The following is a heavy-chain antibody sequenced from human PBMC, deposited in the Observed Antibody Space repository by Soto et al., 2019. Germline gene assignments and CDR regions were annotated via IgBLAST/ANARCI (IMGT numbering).Heavy chain of an antibody. CDR1: GFTFSSSG. V-gene: IGHV3-23*01. Sequence: EGQLLQSGGGLVQPGESLRVSCAASGFTFSSSGMSWVRQAPGKGLEWVASISVRGDYTYYAACAKCRFNISRGNSKTTLYLQMNSLPAEDPAVYYCAYHGGFDLWGPGKMV. CDR3: AYHGGFDL. J-gene: IGHJ3*01. D-gene: IGHD4-17*01. CDR2: ISVRGDYT.